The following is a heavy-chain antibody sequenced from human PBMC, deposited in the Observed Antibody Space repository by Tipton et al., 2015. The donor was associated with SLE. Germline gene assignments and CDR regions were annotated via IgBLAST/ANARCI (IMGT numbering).Heavy chain of an antibody. CDR1: GGSISSGSYY. J-gene: IGHJ4*02. Sequence: TLSLTCTVSGGSISSGSYYWSWIRQPAGKGLEWIGRIYTSGSTNYNPSLKSRVTISVDTSKNQFSLKLSSVTAADTAVYYCAKSVGSSITFDYWGQGTLVTVSS. CDR2: IYTSGST. V-gene: IGHV4-61*02. CDR3: AKSVGSSITFDY. D-gene: IGHD6-6*01.